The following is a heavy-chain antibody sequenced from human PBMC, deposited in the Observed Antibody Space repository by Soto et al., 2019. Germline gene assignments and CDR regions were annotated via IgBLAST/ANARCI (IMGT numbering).Heavy chain of an antibody. CDR1: GFTFSNAW. J-gene: IGHJ4*01. V-gene: IGHV3-15*07. D-gene: IGHD3-22*01. CDR3: TTDSYITSIIVRFDY. Sequence: GGSLRLSCAASGFTFSNAWINWVRQTPGKGLEWVGRVKSKTDGGTTYFAAPVKGRFAISRDDSKNMVYLEMNSLKTEDTAIYYCTTDSYITSIIVRFDYWGHGTLVTVS. CDR2: VKSKTDGGTT.